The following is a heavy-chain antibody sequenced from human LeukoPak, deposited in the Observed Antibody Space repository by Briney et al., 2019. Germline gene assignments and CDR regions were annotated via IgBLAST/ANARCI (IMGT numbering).Heavy chain of an antibody. CDR1: GYTFTGCF. CDR3: ARSAYNYGYVYFDH. D-gene: IGHD5-18*01. J-gene: IGHJ4*02. CDR2: IDPNSDNI. Sequence: ASVKVSCKASGYTFTGCFIHYVRQAPGQGLEWMGWIDPNSDNIRYSETFKDRVTMTRNTSTNTAYMELSWLRSDDTAVYYCARSAYNYGYVYFDHWGQGTLVIVSS. V-gene: IGHV1-2*02.